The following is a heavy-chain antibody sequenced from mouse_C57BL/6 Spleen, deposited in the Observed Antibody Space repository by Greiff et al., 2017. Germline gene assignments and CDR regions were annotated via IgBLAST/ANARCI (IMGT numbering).Heavy chain of an antibody. Sequence: DVKLQESGPGLVKPSQSLSLTCSVTGYSITSGYYWNWIRQFPGNKLEWMGYINYDGSNNSNPSLKNRISITRYTSKNQFFLKLNSVTTEDTATYYCARDGDGYDYFDYWGKGTTLTVSS. D-gene: IGHD2-2*01. CDR3: ARDGDGYDYFDY. CDR1: GYSITSGYY. J-gene: IGHJ2*01. CDR2: INYDGSN. V-gene: IGHV3-6*01.